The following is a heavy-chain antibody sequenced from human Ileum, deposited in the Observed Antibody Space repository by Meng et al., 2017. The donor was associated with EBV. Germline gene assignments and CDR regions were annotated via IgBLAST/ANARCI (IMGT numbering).Heavy chain of an antibody. CDR2: TYYRCSSYN. Sequence: VPLPEAGPGLVKPRQTLPFPCAVSGDTSSGNSSPWDWIRQPPWRGLEWFGSTYYRCSSYNDPALNGQSRISIDPATNKFPLYLRLDSVAHAAVDFCSCPNCSVGSCRSRRAGWFDPWGQGTLVTVSS. CDR1: GDTSSGNSSP. J-gene: IGHJ5*02. CDR3: SCPNCSVGSCRSRRAGWFDP. D-gene: IGHD2-15*01. V-gene: IGHV6-1*02.